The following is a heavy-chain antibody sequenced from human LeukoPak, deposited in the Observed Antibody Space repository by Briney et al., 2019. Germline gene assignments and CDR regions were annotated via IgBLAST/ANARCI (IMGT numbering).Heavy chain of an antibody. CDR3: AREHYSYGFAY. CDR1: GGSISSYY. V-gene: IGHV4-59*01. D-gene: IGHD5-18*01. Sequence: SETLSLTCTVSGGSISSYYWNWVRQPPGKGLEWIGYIHYNEGTKYNPSLKSRVTISVDTSKNQISLNRNSVTAADTAVYYCAREHYSYGFAYWGQGTLVTVSS. J-gene: IGHJ4*02. CDR2: IHYNEGT.